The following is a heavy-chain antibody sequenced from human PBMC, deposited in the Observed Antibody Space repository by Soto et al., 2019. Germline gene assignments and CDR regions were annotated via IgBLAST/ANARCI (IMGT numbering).Heavy chain of an antibody. CDR2: ISYTGSTI. Sequence: GGSLRLSCAASGFTFSNYEMNWVRQTPGKGLEWVSYISYTGSTIYYADSVRGRFTISRDNSKNSLYLQMNSLRAEDTAVYYCARGLRIYYDRSGLHYWGQGTLVTVSS. D-gene: IGHD3-22*01. V-gene: IGHV3-48*03. CDR1: GFTFSNYE. J-gene: IGHJ4*02. CDR3: ARGLRIYYDRSGLHY.